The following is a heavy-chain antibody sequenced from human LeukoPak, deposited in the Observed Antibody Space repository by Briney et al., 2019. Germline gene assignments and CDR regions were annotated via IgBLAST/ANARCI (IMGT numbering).Heavy chain of an antibody. V-gene: IGHV4-61*02. D-gene: IGHD5-18*01. CDR2: IYTSGST. Sequence: PSQTLSLTCTVSGGSISSGSYYWSWIRQPAGKGLEWIGRIYTSGSTNYNPSLKSRVTISVDTSKNQFSLKLSSVTAADTAVYYCASLSTIAMVPYYFDYWGQGTLVTVSS. CDR3: ASLSTIAMVPYYFDY. CDR1: GGSISSGSYY. J-gene: IGHJ4*02.